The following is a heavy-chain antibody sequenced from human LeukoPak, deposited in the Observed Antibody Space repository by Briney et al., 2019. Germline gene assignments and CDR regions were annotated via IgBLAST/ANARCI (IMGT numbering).Heavy chain of an antibody. CDR1: GFPFSSYW. D-gene: IGHD3-3*01. CDR2: IKQDGSEK. V-gene: IGHV3-7*03. Sequence: PGGSLRLSCVASGFPFSSYWMTWVRQAPGKGLEWVANIKQDGSEKYYVDSVKGRFTISRDNAKNSLYLQMNSLRAEDTAVYYCARVGDFWSGYFYYYYYGMDVWGQGTTVTVSS. CDR3: ARVGDFWSGYFYYYYYGMDV. J-gene: IGHJ6*02.